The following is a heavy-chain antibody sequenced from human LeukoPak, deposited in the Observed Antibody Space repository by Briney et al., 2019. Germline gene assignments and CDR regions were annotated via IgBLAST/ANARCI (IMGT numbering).Heavy chain of an antibody. CDR1: GGSIRTYY. CDR2: VYYSGST. J-gene: IGHJ3*02. D-gene: IGHD3-10*01. V-gene: IGHV4-59*01. Sequence: ASETLSLTCTVSGGSIRTYYWNWIRQPPGKGLEWIGYVYYSGSTKYNPSLKSRVTISVDTSKKQFSLHLSSVTAADTAVYYCAREDASGSPYAFDIWGQGTLVTVSS. CDR3: AREDASGSPYAFDI.